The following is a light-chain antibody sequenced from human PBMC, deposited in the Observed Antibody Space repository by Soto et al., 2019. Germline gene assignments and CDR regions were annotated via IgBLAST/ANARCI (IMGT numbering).Light chain of an antibody. CDR1: QSLLHSNGYNY. CDR3: MQALQTPPT. J-gene: IGKJ2*01. Sequence: DIVMTQSPLSLPVTPGEPASISCRSSQSLLHSNGYNYLDWYLQKPGQSPQLLIFLRSYRASGVPDRFRGSGSGTDFTLKISRVEAEDVGVYYSMQALQTPPTFGQGTKLEIK. CDR2: LRS. V-gene: IGKV2-28*01.